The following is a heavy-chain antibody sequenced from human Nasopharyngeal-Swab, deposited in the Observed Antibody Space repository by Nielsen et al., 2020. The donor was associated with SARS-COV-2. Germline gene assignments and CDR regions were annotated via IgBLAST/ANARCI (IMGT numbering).Heavy chain of an antibody. J-gene: IGHJ4*02. D-gene: IGHD2-2*01. V-gene: IGHV3-72*01. Sequence: GGSLRLSCAASGFTFSDHYMDWVRQAPGKGLEWVGRTRNKANSYTTEYAASVKGRFTISRDDSKNSLYLQMNSLKTEDTAVYYCARREVGCSSTSCYDYWGQGTLVTVSS. CDR1: GFTFSDHY. CDR3: ARREVGCSSTSCYDY. CDR2: TRNKANSYTT.